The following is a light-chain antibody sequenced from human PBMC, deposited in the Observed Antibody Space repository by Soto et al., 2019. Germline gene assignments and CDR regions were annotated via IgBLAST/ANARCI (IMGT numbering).Light chain of an antibody. CDR1: QSVSSNN. CDR3: QQYGTCTRT. Sequence: EIVLTQSPASLSVTQGERVTLSCGASQSVSSNNLAWYQKKLGRAPRLLISGASRRATGIPARLSGSGSGTDLTITITSMEHEDFEVYYCQQYGTCTRTFGHGTRLEIK. CDR2: GAS. J-gene: IGKJ5*01. V-gene: IGKV3-20*01.